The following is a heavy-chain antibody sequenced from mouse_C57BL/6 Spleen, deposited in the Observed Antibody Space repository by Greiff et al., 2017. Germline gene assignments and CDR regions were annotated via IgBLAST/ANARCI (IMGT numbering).Heavy chain of an antibody. D-gene: IGHD2-5*01. J-gene: IGHJ4*01. CDR1: GYTFTSYD. Sequence: VQLQQSGPELVKPGASVKLSCKASGYTFTSYDINWVKQRPGQGLEWIGWIYPRDGSTKYNEKFKGKATLTVDTSSSTAYMELHSLTSEDSAVYFCAREGSYYSNYGAMDYWGQGTSVTVSS. V-gene: IGHV1-85*01. CDR2: IYPRDGST. CDR3: AREGSYYSNYGAMDY.